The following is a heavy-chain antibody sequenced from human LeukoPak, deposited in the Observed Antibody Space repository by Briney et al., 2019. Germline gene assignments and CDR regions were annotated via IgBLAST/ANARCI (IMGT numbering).Heavy chain of an antibody. CDR1: GFTFSTSA. Sequence: SVKVSCKTSGFTFSTSAVQWVRQARGQRLECIGWIIVGSGATNYAQSLQGRFTITRDMSTNTAYMELGSLGAEDSAVYYCAAELYGVYTDCCTFHIWGQGTMVTVSS. D-gene: IGHD4-17*01. V-gene: IGHV1-58*01. CDR2: IIVGSGAT. CDR3: AAELYGVYTDCCTFHI. J-gene: IGHJ3*02.